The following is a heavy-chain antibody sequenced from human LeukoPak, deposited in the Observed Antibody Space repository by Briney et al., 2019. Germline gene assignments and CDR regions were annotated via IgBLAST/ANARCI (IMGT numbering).Heavy chain of an antibody. J-gene: IGHJ3*02. Sequence: GGSLRLSCAASGFTFNTYGMHWVRQAPGKGLEWVAFIRYDGSNQYYADSVKGRFTISRDNTKNTLYLQMNSLRAEDTAVYYCAKDGGSDPDAFDIWGQGTMVTVSS. CDR3: AKDGGSDPDAFDI. V-gene: IGHV3-30*02. CDR1: GFTFNTYG. CDR2: IRYDGSNQ. D-gene: IGHD2-15*01.